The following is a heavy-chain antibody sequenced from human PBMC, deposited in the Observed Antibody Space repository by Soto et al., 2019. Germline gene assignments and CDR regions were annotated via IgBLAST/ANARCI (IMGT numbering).Heavy chain of an antibody. Sequence: QVQLQQWGAGLLKPSETLSLTCAVYGGFVSSGSYYWSWIRQPPGKGLEWIGEMSHSGVTHFNPSLKSRVIISVDTSKKQFSLKMSSVTAAYTALYYCARVERGTATTVVDAFDIWGPGTMVTVSS. V-gene: IGHV4-34*01. D-gene: IGHD1-1*01. CDR3: ARVERGTATTVVDAFDI. J-gene: IGHJ3*02. CDR2: MSHSGVT. CDR1: GGFVSSGSYY.